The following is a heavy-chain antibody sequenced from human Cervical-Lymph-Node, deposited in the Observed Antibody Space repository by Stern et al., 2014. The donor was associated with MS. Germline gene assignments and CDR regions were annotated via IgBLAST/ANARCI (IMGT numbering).Heavy chain of an antibody. V-gene: IGHV1-69*01. CDR3: ARGPRYCSSTSCYARWFDP. J-gene: IGHJ5*02. Sequence: VQLVESGAEVKKPGSSVKVSCKASGGTFSSYAISWVRQAPGQGLEWMGGNIPIFGPANYAQKFQGRVTITADESTSTAYMELSSLRSEDTAVYYCARGPRYCSSTSCYARWFDPWGQGTLVTVSS. CDR2: NIPIFGPA. CDR1: GGTFSSYA. D-gene: IGHD2-2*01.